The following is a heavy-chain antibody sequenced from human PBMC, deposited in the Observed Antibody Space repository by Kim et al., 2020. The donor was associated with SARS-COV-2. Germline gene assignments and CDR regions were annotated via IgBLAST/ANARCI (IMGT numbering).Heavy chain of an antibody. CDR3: ALITMVRGVMPDFDY. V-gene: IGHV3-23*01. CDR1: GFTFSSYA. D-gene: IGHD3-10*01. J-gene: IGHJ4*02. Sequence: GGSLRLSCAASGFTFSSYAMSWVRQAPGKGLEWVSAISGSGGSTYYADSVKGRFTISRDNSKNTLYLQMNSLRAEDTAVYYCALITMVRGVMPDFDYWGQGSLVTVSS. CDR2: ISGSGGST.